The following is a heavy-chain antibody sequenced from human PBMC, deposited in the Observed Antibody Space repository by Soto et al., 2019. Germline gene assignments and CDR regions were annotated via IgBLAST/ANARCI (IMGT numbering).Heavy chain of an antibody. CDR3: ASGKYCSSTSCYTAPYYYGMDV. Sequence: SVKVSSKAAGSTFSDYYFDWVRQAPGQGLEWMGFINPSGGSATYVQKFQGRVTMTRDTSTSTVSMDLSSLRSEDTAVYYCASGKYCSSTSCYTAPYYYGMDVWGQRTTLTVFS. CDR2: INPSGGSA. CDR1: GSTFSDYY. J-gene: IGHJ6*01. D-gene: IGHD2-2*02. V-gene: IGHV1-46*01.